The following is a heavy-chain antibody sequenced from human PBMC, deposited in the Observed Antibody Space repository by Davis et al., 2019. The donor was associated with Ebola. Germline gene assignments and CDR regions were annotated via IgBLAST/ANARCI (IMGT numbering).Heavy chain of an antibody. CDR1: GGTFSSYA. J-gene: IGHJ2*01. Sequence: SVKVSCKASGGTFSSYAISWVRQAPGQGLEWMGGIIPILGIANYAQKFQGRVTITADKSTSTAYMELSSLRSEDTAVYYCARANGSGWSYWYFDLWGRGTLVTVSS. V-gene: IGHV1-69*10. CDR2: IIPILGIA. CDR3: ARANGSGWSYWYFDL. D-gene: IGHD6-19*01.